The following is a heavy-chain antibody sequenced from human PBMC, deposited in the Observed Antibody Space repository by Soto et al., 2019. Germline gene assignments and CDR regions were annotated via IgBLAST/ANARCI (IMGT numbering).Heavy chain of an antibody. CDR2: ISASGGST. V-gene: IGHV3-23*01. D-gene: IGHD1-26*01. CDR3: AKGQNSGTYRFYFDY. J-gene: IGHJ4*02. Sequence: GGSLRLSCGASGITLSSYAMSWVRQAPGKGPEWVSGISASGGSTSYADSVKGRFTISRDNSKNTLYLQMNSLRADDTAVYHCAKGQNSGTYRFYFDYWGQGALVTVSS. CDR1: GITLSSYA.